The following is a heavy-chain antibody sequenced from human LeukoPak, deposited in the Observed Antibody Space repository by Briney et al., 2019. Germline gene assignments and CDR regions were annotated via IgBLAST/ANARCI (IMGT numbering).Heavy chain of an antibody. V-gene: IGHV1-69*05. D-gene: IGHD5-18*01. CDR2: IIPIFGTA. Sequence: SVKVSCKASGGTFSSYAISWVRQAPGQGLEWMGGIIPIFGTANYAQKFQGRVTMTRDTSISTAYMELSRLASDDTAVYYCARGDTVMPNRFDPWGQGTLVTVSS. J-gene: IGHJ5*02. CDR1: GGTFSSYA. CDR3: ARGDTVMPNRFDP.